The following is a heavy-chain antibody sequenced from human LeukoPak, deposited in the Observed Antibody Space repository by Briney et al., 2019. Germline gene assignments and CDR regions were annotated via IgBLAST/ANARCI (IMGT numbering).Heavy chain of an antibody. Sequence: SVKVSRKASGGTFSSYAISWVRQAPGQGLEWMGGIIPIFGTANYAQKFQGRVTITADESTSTAYMELSSLRSEDTAVYYCARGVPAAHVPFGAFDIWGQGTMVTVSS. CDR2: IIPIFGTA. CDR3: ARGVPAAHVPFGAFDI. D-gene: IGHD2-2*01. CDR1: GGTFSSYA. V-gene: IGHV1-69*13. J-gene: IGHJ3*02.